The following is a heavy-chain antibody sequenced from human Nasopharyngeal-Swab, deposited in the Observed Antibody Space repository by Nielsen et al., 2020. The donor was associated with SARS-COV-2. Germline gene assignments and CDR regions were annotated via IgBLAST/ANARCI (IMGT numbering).Heavy chain of an antibody. D-gene: IGHD6-13*01. Sequence: GESLKTSCAASGFTFSSYGMHWVRQAPGKGLEWVAVIWYDGSNKYYADSVKGRFTISRDNSKNTLYLQMNSLRAEDTAVYYCARELAAAGTGGNWGQGTLVTVSS. J-gene: IGHJ4*02. CDR2: IWYDGSNK. CDR3: ARELAAAGTGGN. CDR1: GFTFSSYG. V-gene: IGHV3-33*01.